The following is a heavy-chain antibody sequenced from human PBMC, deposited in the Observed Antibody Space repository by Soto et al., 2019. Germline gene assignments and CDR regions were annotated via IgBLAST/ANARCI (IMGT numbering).Heavy chain of an antibody. D-gene: IGHD1-26*01. Sequence: QVQLQQSGAGLLKPSETLSLTCDVYGGSFSGYIWTWIRQTPGKGLQWIGQINHSGSANYNPSLTCRVTISVRTSNSQCSLELSSVTAAVTAVYYCARGLITGSQSSGGWSYFDSWGQGTQLTVSS. CDR3: ARGLITGSQSSGGWSYFDS. V-gene: IGHV4-34*01. CDR2: INHSGSA. CDR1: GGSFSGYI. J-gene: IGHJ4*02.